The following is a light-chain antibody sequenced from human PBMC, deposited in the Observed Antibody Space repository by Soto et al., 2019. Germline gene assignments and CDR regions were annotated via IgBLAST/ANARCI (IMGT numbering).Light chain of an antibody. CDR2: DVS. V-gene: IGLV2-14*01. CDR3: SSYTSSSTYV. J-gene: IGLJ1*01. CDR1: SSDVGGYNY. Sequence: ALTQPASVSGSPGQSITISCTGTSSDVGGYNYVSWYQQHPGKAPKLLIYDVSNRPSGVSNRFSGSKSGNTASLTISGLQAEDEADYYCSSYTSSSTYVFGTGTKVTVL.